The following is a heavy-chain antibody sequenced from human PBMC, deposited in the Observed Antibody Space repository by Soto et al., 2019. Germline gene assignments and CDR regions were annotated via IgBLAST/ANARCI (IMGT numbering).Heavy chain of an antibody. J-gene: IGHJ4*02. CDR2: IKQDGSEK. CDR1: GFTFSSYW. CDR3: ARDFGYMVRGMANAY. V-gene: IGHV3-7*05. D-gene: IGHD3-10*01. Sequence: GGSLRLSCAASGFTFSSYWMSWVRQAPGKGLEWVANIKQDGSEKYYVDSVKGRFTISRDNAKNSLYLQMNSLRAEDTAVYYCARDFGYMVRGMANAYWGQGTLVTVSS.